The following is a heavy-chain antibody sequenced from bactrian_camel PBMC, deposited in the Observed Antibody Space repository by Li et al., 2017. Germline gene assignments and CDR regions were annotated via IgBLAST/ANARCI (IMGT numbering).Heavy chain of an antibody. Sequence: HVQLVESGGGSVQAGGSLRLSCAGSSSTYCMGWFRQAAVGREGVATIDSDGNTSYADSVKGRFTISQDYGANSLYLHMNSLKTEDTAVYYCTAKACVGWSVLKGHVYWGQGTQVTVS. CDR1: SSTYC. CDR2: IDSDGNT. CDR3: TAKACVGWSVLKGHVY. D-gene: IGHD5*01. V-gene: IGHV3S53*01. J-gene: IGHJ4*01.